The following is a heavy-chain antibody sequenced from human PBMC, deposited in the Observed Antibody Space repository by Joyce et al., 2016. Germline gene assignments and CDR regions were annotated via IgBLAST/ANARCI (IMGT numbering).Heavy chain of an antibody. CDR3: AKILTAGYSSGWFLDY. CDR1: GLTLSNYG. J-gene: IGHJ4*02. V-gene: IGHV3-30*18. Sequence: QVQLVESGGGVVQPGRSLRLSCTASGLTLSNYGVHWVRQAAGKGLGWVAVISYDGVYKYYSDSVKGRFTISRDNSRDTLFLEMNSLRAEDTAVYYCAKILTAGYSSGWFLDYWGQGTLVTVSS. D-gene: IGHD6-25*01. CDR2: ISYDGVYK.